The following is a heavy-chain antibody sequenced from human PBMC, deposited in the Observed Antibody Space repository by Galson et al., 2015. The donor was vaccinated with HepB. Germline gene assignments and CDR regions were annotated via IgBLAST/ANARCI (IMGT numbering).Heavy chain of an antibody. CDR1: GGTFSSYA. D-gene: IGHD5-18*01. CDR2: IIPILGIA. CDR3: ARWDTSMVPAGDY. V-gene: IGHV1-69*04. J-gene: IGHJ4*02. Sequence: SVKVSCKASGGTFSSYAISWVRQAPGQGLEWMGRIIPILGIAKYAQKFQGRVTITEDKSTSTAYMELSSLRSEDTAVYYCARWDTSMVPAGDYWGPGTLVTVYS.